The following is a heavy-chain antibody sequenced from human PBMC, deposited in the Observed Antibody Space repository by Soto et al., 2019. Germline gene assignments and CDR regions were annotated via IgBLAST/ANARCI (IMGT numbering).Heavy chain of an antibody. D-gene: IGHD3-3*01. J-gene: IGHJ3*01. CDR2: ISTSGDST. V-gene: IGHV3-21*01. CDR3: TRDGEPL. Sequence: GGSLRLSCAASGLTFSTYTLNWVRQAPGKGLEWVSSISTSGDSTYYEDSLRGRFTISRDNARASLYLQMDSLRAEDTAMYYCTRDGEPLWGQGTMVTVSS. CDR1: GLTFSTYT.